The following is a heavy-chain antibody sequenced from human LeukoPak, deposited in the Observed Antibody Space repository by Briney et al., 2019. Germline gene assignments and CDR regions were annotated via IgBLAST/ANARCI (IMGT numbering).Heavy chain of an antibody. D-gene: IGHD6-13*01. V-gene: IGHV3-30*03. J-gene: IGHJ4*02. CDR1: GFTFSSYG. CDR2: ISYDGSIK. CDR3: ARGSTYGSWVSLDY. Sequence: GGSLRLSCAASGFTFSSYGMHWVRQAPGKGLEWVAAISYDGSIKYYADSVKGRFTISRDNSKNTLYLQMNSLRVEDTAVYYCARGSTYGSWVSLDYWGQGTLVSVSS.